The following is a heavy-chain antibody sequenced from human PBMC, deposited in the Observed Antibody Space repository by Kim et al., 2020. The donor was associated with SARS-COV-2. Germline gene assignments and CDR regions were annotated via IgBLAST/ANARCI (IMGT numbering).Heavy chain of an antibody. CDR2: INHSGST. V-gene: IGHV4-34*01. CDR3: ARAYPHIAARPSISHDY. Sequence: SETLSLTCAVYGGSFSGYYWSWIRQPPGKGLEWIGEINHSGSTNYNPSLKSRVTISVDTSKNQFSLKLSSVTAADTAVYYCARAYPHIAARPSISHDY. CDR1: GGSFSGYY. D-gene: IGHD6-6*01. J-gene: IGHJ4*01.